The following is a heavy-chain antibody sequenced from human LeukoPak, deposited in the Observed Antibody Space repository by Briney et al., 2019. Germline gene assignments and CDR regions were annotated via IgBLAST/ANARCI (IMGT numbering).Heavy chain of an antibody. J-gene: IGHJ3*02. Sequence: SETLSLTYTVSGGSISSSSYYWGWIRQPPGKGLEWIGSIYYSGSTYYNPSLKSRVTISVDTSKNQFSLKLSSVTAADTAVYYCARDSNSLFTMVRGVMGAFDIWGQGTMVTVSS. V-gene: IGHV4-39*07. D-gene: IGHD3-10*01. CDR1: GGSISSSSYY. CDR2: IYYSGST. CDR3: ARDSNSLFTMVRGVMGAFDI.